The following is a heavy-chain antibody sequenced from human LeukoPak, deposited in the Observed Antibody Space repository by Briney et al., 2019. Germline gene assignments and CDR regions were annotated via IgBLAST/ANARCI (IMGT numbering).Heavy chain of an antibody. V-gene: IGHV3-33*01. D-gene: IGHD2-2*01. CDR3: ARDCSSTSCFDY. CDR2: IWYDGSNK. Sequence: GRSLRLSCAASGFTFSSYGMHWVRQAPGKGLEWVAVIWYDGSNKYYADSVKGRFTISRDNSKNTLYLQMNSLRAGDTAVYYCARDCSSTSCFDYWGQGTLVTVSS. J-gene: IGHJ4*02. CDR1: GFTFSSYG.